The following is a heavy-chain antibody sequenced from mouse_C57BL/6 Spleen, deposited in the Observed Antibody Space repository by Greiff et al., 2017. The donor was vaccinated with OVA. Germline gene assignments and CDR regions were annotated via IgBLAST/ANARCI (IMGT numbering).Heavy chain of an antibody. CDR1: GYPFTSYW. J-gene: IGHJ3*01. CDR3: AIYGYEMAY. CDR2: IHPSDSDT. V-gene: IGHV1-74*01. D-gene: IGHD1-1*01. Sequence: QVQLQQPGAELVKPGASVKVSCKASGYPFTSYWMHWVKQRPGQGLEWIGRIHPSDSDTNYNQKFKGKATLPVDKSSSTAYMHLSSLTSEDSAVYYCAIYGYEMAYWGQGTLVTVSA.